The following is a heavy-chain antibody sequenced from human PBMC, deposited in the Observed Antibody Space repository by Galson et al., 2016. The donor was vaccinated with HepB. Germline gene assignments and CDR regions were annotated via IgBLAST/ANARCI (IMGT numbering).Heavy chain of an antibody. V-gene: IGHV3-7*01. CDR1: GFTFSTYW. D-gene: IGHD6-19*01. J-gene: IGHJ6*02. CDR2: IKEDETEK. CDR3: VRDSSPYASSHWFDPYPSSYGLDV. Sequence: SLRLSCAASGFTFSTYWMSWVRQAPGKGLEWVANIKEDETEKYYMDSVKGRFTISRDNGDNALYLQMNSLRAEDTGIYYCVRDSSPYASSHWFDPYPSSYGLDVWGQGTAVTVS.